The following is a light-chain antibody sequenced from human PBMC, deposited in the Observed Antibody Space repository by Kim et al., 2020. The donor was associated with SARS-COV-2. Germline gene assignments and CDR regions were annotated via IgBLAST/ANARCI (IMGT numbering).Light chain of an antibody. CDR2: GKN. CDR3: NSRDSSGNHYV. Sequence: LGQTVRITCQGDSLRNYYASWYQQKPGQAPVLVIYGKNNRPSGIPDPFSGSSSGNTASLTITGAQAEDEADYYCNSRDSSGNHYVFGTGTKVTVL. CDR1: SLRNYY. J-gene: IGLJ1*01. V-gene: IGLV3-19*01.